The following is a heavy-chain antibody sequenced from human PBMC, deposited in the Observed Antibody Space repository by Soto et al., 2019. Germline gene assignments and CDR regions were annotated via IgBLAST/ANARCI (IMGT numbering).Heavy chain of an antibody. CDR1: GFTFSSYG. Sequence: GGSLRLSCAASGFTFSSYGMHWVRQAPGKGLEWVAVISYDGSNKYYADSVKGRFTISRDNSKNTLNLQMNSLRAEDTAAYYCVKEREIVVVVAPCGCWGQGS. V-gene: IGHV3-30*18. J-gene: IGHJ4*02. D-gene: IGHD2-15*01. CDR2: ISYDGSNK. CDR3: VKEREIVVVVAPCGC.